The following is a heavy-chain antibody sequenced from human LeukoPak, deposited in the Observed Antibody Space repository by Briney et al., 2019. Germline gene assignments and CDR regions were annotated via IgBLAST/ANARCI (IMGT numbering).Heavy chain of an antibody. V-gene: IGHV4-39*07. D-gene: IGHD2-15*01. Sequence: SETLSLTYTVSGGSISSSSYYWGWIRQPPGKGLEWIGSIYYSGSTYYNPSLKSRVTISVDTSKNQFSLKLSSVTAADTAVYYCAREGSDCSGGSCYRLAAFDIWGQGIMVTVSS. CDR1: GGSISSSSYY. CDR2: IYYSGST. J-gene: IGHJ3*02. CDR3: AREGSDCSGGSCYRLAAFDI.